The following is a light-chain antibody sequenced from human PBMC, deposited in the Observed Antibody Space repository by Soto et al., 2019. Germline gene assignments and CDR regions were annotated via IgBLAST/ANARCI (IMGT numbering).Light chain of an antibody. J-gene: IGKJ4*01. V-gene: IGKV3-20*01. CDR1: QSVANNY. CDR2: DAS. CDR3: EQYGSTPLT. Sequence: EIVLTQSPGTLSLSPGERATLSCRASQSVANNYLAWYQQKPGQAPRFLMYDASSRATGIPDRFSGSGSGTDLTLTISRLEPEDFAVYYCEQYGSTPLTFGGGTKVEIK.